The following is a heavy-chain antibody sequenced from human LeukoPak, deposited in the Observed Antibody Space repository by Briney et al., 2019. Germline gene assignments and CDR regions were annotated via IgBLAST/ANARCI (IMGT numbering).Heavy chain of an antibody. J-gene: IGHJ4*02. D-gene: IGHD3-22*01. CDR1: GGSISSGSYY. CDR2: IYTSGST. CDR3: ARDRYYYDSSGYNYFDY. V-gene: IGHV4-61*02. Sequence: SETLSLTCTVSGGSISSGSYYWSWIRQPAGKGLEWIGRIYTSGSTNYNPSLKSRVTMSVDTSKNQFSLKLSSVTAADTAVYYCARDRYYYDSSGYNYFDYWGQGTLVTVSS.